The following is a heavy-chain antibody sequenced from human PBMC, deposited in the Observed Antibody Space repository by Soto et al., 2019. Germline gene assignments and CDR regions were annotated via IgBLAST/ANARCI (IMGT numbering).Heavy chain of an antibody. Sequence: SQTKSVTFSVSGGTIRSGYYSWCWLRQPPGRGLEWIGNIYYSRNTYYSPSLKSLLIISIDTSKNQFSLRVGSVTAADSAVYYGASSWLYGLDVWGQGPTVTVSS. V-gene: IGHV4-30-4*01. CDR3: ASSWLYGLDV. CDR2: IYYSRNT. D-gene: IGHD5-12*01. J-gene: IGHJ6*02. CDR1: GGTIRSGYYS.